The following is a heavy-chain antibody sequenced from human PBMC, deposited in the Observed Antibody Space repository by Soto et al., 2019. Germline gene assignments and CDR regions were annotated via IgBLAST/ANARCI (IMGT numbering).Heavy chain of an antibody. Sequence: SETLSLTCTVSGGSISSSSYFWGWIRQPPGKGLEWIGSMYYSGTTYYNPSLKSRVTISVDKSKNQFSLKLSSVTAADTAVYYCARGIAAAGTGGYWGQGTLVTVSS. J-gene: IGHJ4*02. D-gene: IGHD6-13*01. CDR2: MYYSGTT. CDR1: GGSISSSSYF. CDR3: ARGIAAAGTGGY. V-gene: IGHV4-39*07.